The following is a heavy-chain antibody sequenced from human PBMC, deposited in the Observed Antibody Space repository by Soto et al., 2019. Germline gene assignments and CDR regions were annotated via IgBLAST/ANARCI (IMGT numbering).Heavy chain of an antibody. CDR3: TRRLVRGFISRKYYYYGMDV. J-gene: IGHJ6*02. CDR2: ISYDGSNK. Sequence: PGGSLRLSCAASGFTFSSYGMHWVRQAPGKGLEWVAVISYDGSNKYYADSVKGRFTISRDNSKNTLYLQMNSLRAEDTAVYYCTRRLVRGFISRKYYYYGMDVWGQGTTVTVSS. V-gene: IGHV3-30*03. CDR1: GFTFSSYG. D-gene: IGHD3-10*01.